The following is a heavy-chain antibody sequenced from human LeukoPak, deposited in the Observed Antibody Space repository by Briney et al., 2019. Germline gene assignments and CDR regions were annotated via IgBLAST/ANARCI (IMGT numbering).Heavy chain of an antibody. CDR1: GGSFSGYY. V-gene: IGHV4-34*01. CDR2: VNHSGST. D-gene: IGHD6-13*01. J-gene: IGHJ5*02. CDR3: ARDPGGIAAP. Sequence: KSSETLSLTCAVYGGSFSGYYWSWIRQPPGKGLEWIGEVNHSGSTNYNPSLKSRVTISVDTSKNQFSLKLSSVTAADTAVYYCARDPGGIAAPWGQGTLVTVSS.